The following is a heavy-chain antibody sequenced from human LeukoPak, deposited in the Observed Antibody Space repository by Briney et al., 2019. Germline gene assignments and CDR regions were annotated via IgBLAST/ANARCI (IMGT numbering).Heavy chain of an antibody. D-gene: IGHD2-15*01. V-gene: IGHV4-38-2*02. CDR2: IYHSGST. CDR1: GSSISSGYY. Sequence: PSETLSLTCSVSGSSISSGYYWGWIRQPPGKGLEWIGSIYHSGSTYYNPSLKSRVTISVDMSKNQFSLKLSSVTAADTAVYYCARVLRYCSGGNCYSGGLGYMDVWGKGTTVTISS. CDR3: ARVLRYCSGGNCYSGGLGYMDV. J-gene: IGHJ6*03.